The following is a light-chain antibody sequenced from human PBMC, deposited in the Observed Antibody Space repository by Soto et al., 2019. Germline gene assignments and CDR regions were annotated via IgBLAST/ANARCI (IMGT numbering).Light chain of an antibody. J-gene: IGKJ2*01. Sequence: EIVLTQSPGTLSLSPGERATLSCRASQSVRSTYLAWFQQKPGQAPRLLIYGASSRATGIPDRFSGSGSGTDFTLTISRLEPEDFAVYYCQQYGTSPPYTFDQGTKLEIK. CDR2: GAS. V-gene: IGKV3-20*01. CDR3: QQYGTSPPYT. CDR1: QSVRSTY.